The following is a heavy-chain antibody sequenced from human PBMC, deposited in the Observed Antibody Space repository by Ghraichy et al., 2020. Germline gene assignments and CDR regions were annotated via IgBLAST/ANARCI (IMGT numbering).Heavy chain of an antibody. D-gene: IGHD3-22*01. CDR3: ARESCSGYNCLVKDYW. V-gene: IGHV4-59*01. Sequence: SETLSLTCTVSGDSSSNYYWGWIRQPPGKGLEWIGYTHYSGSTNYNPSLKSRVTISVDTSQNQFSLKLNSVTAADTAVYYCARESCSGYNCLVKDYW. CDR1: GDSSSNYY. CDR2: THYSGST. J-gene: IGHJ2*01.